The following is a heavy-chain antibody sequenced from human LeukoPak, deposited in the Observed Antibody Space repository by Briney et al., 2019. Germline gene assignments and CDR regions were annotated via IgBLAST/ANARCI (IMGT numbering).Heavy chain of an antibody. CDR2: INTNTGNP. V-gene: IGHV7-4-1*02. Sequence: GASVKVSCKASGYMFTSYAMNWVRQAPGQGLELMGWINTNTGNPTYAQGFTGRFVFSLDTSVSTAYLQISSLKAEDTAVYYCAXDLRGDAFDIWGQGTMVTVSS. CDR3: AXDLRGDAFDI. J-gene: IGHJ3*02. D-gene: IGHD5/OR15-5a*01. CDR1: GYMFTSYA.